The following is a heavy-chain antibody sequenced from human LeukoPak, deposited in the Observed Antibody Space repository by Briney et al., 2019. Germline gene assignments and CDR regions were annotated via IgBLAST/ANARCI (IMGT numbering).Heavy chain of an antibody. CDR2: ITGGGDST. Sequence: GGSLRLSCAASGFSFSSYTMTWVRQAPGKGLEWVSAITGGGDSTYYTDSVKGRFTISRDNSQNTLYLQMNSLRAEDTAVYYCAKGISYNFGNWGFAEFDYWGQGTQVTVSS. V-gene: IGHV3-23*01. CDR1: GFSFSSYT. J-gene: IGHJ4*02. D-gene: IGHD7-27*01. CDR3: AKGISYNFGNWGFAEFDY.